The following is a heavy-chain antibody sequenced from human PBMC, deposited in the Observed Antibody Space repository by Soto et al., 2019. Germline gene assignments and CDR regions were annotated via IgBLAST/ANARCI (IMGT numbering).Heavy chain of an antibody. D-gene: IGHD5-12*01. CDR2: IYPGDSDT. CDR1: GYSFTSYW. V-gene: IGHV5-51*01. CDR3: AKHIEYSPSDGMDV. Sequence: PGESLKISCKGSGYSFTSYWINWVRQMPGKGLEWMGIIYPGDSDTRYSPSFQGQVTISADKSISTAYLQMNSLKAEDTAIYYCAKHIEYSPSDGMDVWGQGTTVTVSS. J-gene: IGHJ6*02.